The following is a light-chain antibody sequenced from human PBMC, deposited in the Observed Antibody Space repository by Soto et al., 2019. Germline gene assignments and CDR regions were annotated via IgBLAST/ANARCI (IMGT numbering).Light chain of an antibody. CDR2: AAS. Sequence: DIQMTQSPSSLSASVGDRVTITCRASQGISNYLAWYQQKPGKVPKLLIYAASTLQSGVPSRFSGSGSGTDFTLTISSLQPADFATYYCQRYNSAPPYTFGQGTKLEIK. CDR3: QRYNSAPPYT. J-gene: IGKJ2*01. V-gene: IGKV1-27*01. CDR1: QGISNY.